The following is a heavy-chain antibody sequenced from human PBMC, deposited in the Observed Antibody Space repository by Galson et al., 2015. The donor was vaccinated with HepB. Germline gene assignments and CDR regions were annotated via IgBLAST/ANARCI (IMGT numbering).Heavy chain of an antibody. Sequence: SVKVSCKASGGTFSSYTISWVRQAPGQGLEWMGRIIPILGIANYAQKFQGRVTITADKSTSTAYMELSSLRSEDTAVYYCARGLYDTYYYDSSGYYVDTERDYWGQGTLVTVSS. V-gene: IGHV1-69*02. J-gene: IGHJ4*02. CDR3: ARGLYDTYYYDSSGYYVDTERDY. CDR1: GGTFSSYT. D-gene: IGHD3-22*01. CDR2: IIPILGIA.